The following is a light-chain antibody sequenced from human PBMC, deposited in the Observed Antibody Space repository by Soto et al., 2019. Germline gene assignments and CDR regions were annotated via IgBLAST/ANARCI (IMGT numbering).Light chain of an antibody. J-gene: IGKJ4*01. CDR3: QQSYSTPPVT. CDR1: QTIRTY. V-gene: IGKV1-39*01. CDR2: AAS. Sequence: DIQLTQSPSSLSASVGDRVTITCRASQTIRTYLKWYQQKPGKAPKLLIYAASYLQSGVPSRFSGSGSGTDFILSISSLQPDDFATYYCQQSYSTPPVTFGGGTKVEVK.